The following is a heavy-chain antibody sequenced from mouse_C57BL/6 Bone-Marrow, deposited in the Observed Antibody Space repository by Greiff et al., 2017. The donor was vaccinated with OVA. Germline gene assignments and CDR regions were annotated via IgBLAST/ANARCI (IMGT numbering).Heavy chain of an antibody. J-gene: IGHJ2*01. CDR1: GFNIKDDY. V-gene: IGHV14-4*01. Sequence: DVQLQESGAELVRPGASVKLSCTASGFNIKDDYMHWVKQRPEQGLEWIGWIDPENGDTEYASKLQGKATITADTSSNTAYLQLSSLTSEDTAVYYCTSYGNFDYWGQGTTLTVSS. CDR2: IDPENGDT. CDR3: TSYGNFDY. D-gene: IGHD2-1*01.